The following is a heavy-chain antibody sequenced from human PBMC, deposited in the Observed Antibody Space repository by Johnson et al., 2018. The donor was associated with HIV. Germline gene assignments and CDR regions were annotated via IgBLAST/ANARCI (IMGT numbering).Heavy chain of an antibody. V-gene: IGHV3-30*04. J-gene: IGHJ3*02. Sequence: QMQLVESGGGVVQPGRSLRLACAASGFTFSNYPLHWVRQAPGKGLEWVAVISYDGRKKYYTESLRGRFTISRDNSNNTLYLQMNTLITEDTAVYYCAREGRGSPDGFDIWGQGTMVTVSS. D-gene: IGHD3-16*01. CDR3: AREGRGSPDGFDI. CDR2: ISYDGRKK. CDR1: GFTFSNYP.